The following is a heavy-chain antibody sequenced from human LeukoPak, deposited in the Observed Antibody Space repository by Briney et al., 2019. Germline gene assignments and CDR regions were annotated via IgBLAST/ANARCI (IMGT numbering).Heavy chain of an antibody. V-gene: IGHV3-7*01. D-gene: IGHD3-10*01. J-gene: IGHJ4*02. CDR1: GFTFSSYW. CDR2: INQDGSEK. Sequence: PGGSLRLSCAASGFTFSSYWMSWVRQAPGKGLEWVANINQDGSEKYYVDSVKGRFTISRDNAKSSLYLQMNSLRADDTAVYYCARDLRDYYGSGSYKAFDYWGQGTLVTVSS. CDR3: ARDLRDYYGSGSYKAFDY.